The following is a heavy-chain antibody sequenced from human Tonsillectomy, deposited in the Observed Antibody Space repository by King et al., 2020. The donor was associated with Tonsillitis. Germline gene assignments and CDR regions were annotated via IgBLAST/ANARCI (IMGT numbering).Heavy chain of an antibody. CDR3: ARDRDGYNEVDY. V-gene: IGHV3-7*03. CDR2: TKQDGSEK. D-gene: IGHD5-24*01. J-gene: IGHJ4*02. CDR1: GFTFSRYW. Sequence: VQLVESGGGLVQPGGSLRLSCAASGFTFSRYWMSWVRQAPGKGLEWVANTKQDGSEKDYVDSVKGRFTISRDNAKNSLYLQMNSLRAEDTAVYYCARDRDGYNEVDYWGQGTLVTVSS.